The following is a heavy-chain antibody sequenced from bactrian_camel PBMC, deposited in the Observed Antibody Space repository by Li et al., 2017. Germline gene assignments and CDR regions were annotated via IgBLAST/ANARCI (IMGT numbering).Heavy chain of an antibody. CDR1: GFTFSSYW. CDR2: IKSGGVIR. V-gene: IGHV3S1*01. J-gene: IGHJ6*01. D-gene: IGHD4*01. CDR3: AAPDRYSDYELDS. Sequence: VQLVESGGGLVQPGGSLRLSCAASGFTFSSYWMYWVRHAPGKGLEWVGIIKSGGVIRYYANSVKGRFTISNDNAKNTVHLQMNSLKSEDTALYYCAAPDRYSDYELDSLGQGTQVTVS.